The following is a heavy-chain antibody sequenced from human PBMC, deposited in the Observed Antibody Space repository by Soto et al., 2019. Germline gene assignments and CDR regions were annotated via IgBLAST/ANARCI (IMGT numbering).Heavy chain of an antibody. D-gene: IGHD6-13*01. J-gene: IGHJ5*02. CDR2: IYKTGST. CDR3: ARARRYTSSWFWFDP. V-gene: IGHV4-31*03. Sequence: SSETLSLTCTVSGGSISSGDYYWSWIRQHPGEGLEWLGYIYKTGSTDYNASLKSRVTMSVDATKNQFSLKVTSVTAADTAVYYCARARRYTSSWFWFDPWRQGTLVTVSS. CDR1: GGSISSGDYY.